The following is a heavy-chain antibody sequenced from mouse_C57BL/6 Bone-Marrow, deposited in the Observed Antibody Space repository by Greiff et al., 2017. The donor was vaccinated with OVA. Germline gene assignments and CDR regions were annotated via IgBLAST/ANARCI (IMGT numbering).Heavy chain of an antibody. V-gene: IGHV1-80*01. CDR1: GYAFSSYW. Sequence: QVQLKQSGAELVKPGASVKISCKASGYAFSSYWMNWVKQRPGKGLEWIGQIYPGDGDTNYNGKFKGKATLTADKTSSTAYMQISSLTSEDSAVYVWAGEELGLAIDYWGQGTTLTVSS. CDR3: AGEELGLAIDY. CDR2: IYPGDGDT. D-gene: IGHD4-1*01. J-gene: IGHJ2*01.